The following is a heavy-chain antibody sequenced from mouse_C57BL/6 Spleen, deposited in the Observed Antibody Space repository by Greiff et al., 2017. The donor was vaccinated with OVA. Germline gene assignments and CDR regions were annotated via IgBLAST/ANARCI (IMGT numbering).Heavy chain of an antibody. CDR3: AIGERRDVYYYAMDY. V-gene: IGHV1-39*01. CDR2: INPNYGTT. J-gene: IGHJ4*01. D-gene: IGHD6-1*01. Sequence: EVQLQQSGPELVKPGASVKISCKASGYSFTDYNMNWVKQSNGKSLEWIGVINPNYGTTSYNQKFKGKATLTVDQSSSTAYMQLNSLTSEDSAVYYCAIGERRDVYYYAMDYWGQGTSVTVSS. CDR1: GYSFTDYN.